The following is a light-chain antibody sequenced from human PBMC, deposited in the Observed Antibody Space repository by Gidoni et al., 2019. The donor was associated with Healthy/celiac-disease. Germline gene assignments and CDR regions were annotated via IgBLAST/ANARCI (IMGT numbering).Light chain of an antibody. V-gene: IGLV1-44*01. CDR1: SSNIGSNT. CDR3: AAWDDSLNGWV. Sequence: TQPPPASGTPGQRVTISCSGSSSNIGSNTVNWYQQLPGTAPKLLIYSNNQRPSGVPDRFSGSKSGTSASLAICGLQSEDEADYYCAAWDDSLNGWVFGGGTKLTVL. CDR2: SNN. J-gene: IGLJ3*02.